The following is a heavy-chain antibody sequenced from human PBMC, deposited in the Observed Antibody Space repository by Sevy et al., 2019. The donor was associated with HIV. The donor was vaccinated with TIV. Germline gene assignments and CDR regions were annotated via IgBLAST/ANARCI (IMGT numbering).Heavy chain of an antibody. D-gene: IGHD3-22*01. CDR3: ARLYHDGSAVQAFDI. V-gene: IGHV1-69*13. J-gene: IGHJ3*02. CDR1: GGTFTSYG. Sequence: ASVKVSCKASGGTFTSYGLSWVRQAPGQGLEWVGTYTPIFGTTNYAQKSQGRITIAADESTSTAYMELSSLRSEDSAVYFCARLYHDGSAVQAFDIWGQGTMVTVSS. CDR2: YTPIFGTT.